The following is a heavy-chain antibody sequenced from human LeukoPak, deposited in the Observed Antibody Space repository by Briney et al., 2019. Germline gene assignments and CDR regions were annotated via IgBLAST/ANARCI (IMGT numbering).Heavy chain of an antibody. CDR1: GGSISSGDYY. CDR2: IYYSGST. D-gene: IGHD2-15*01. CDR3: GRSLAANVIDY. J-gene: IGHJ4*02. Sequence: SETLSLTCTVSGGSISSGDYYWSWIRQPPGKDLEWIGYIYYSGSTYYNPSLKSRVTMSVETSKNQFSLKLSSVTAADTAVYYCGRSLAANVIDYWGQGTLVTVSS. V-gene: IGHV4-30-4*01.